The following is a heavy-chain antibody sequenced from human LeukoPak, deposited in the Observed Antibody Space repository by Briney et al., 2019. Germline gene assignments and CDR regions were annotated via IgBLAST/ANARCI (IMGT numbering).Heavy chain of an antibody. Sequence: GRSLRLSCAASGFTFSSYAMHWVRQAPGKGLEWVAVISYDGSNKYYADSVKGRFTISRDNSKNTLYLRMNSLRAEDTAVYYCARGVVPAACFDYWGQGTLVTVSS. CDR1: GFTFSSYA. V-gene: IGHV3-30-3*01. CDR3: ARGVVPAACFDY. J-gene: IGHJ4*02. D-gene: IGHD2-2*01. CDR2: ISYDGSNK.